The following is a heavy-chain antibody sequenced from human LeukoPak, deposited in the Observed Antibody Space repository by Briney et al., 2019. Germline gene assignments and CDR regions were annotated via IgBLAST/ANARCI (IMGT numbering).Heavy chain of an antibody. CDR3: ARGVGDYCSGGSCYYFDS. D-gene: IGHD2-15*01. CDR1: GFTFSSYW. CDR2: IKQDGSEK. V-gene: IGHV3-7*03. J-gene: IGHJ4*02. Sequence: PGGSLRLSCAASGFTFSSYWMSWVRQAPGKGLEWVANIKQDGSEKYYVDSVKGRFTISRDNATNSLYLQINSLRPEDMALYFCARGVGDYCSGGSCYYFDSWGQGTLVTVSS.